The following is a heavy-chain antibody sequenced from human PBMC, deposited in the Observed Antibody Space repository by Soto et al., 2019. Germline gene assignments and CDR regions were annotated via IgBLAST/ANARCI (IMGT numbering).Heavy chain of an antibody. Sequence: GASVKVSCKASGYTFTSYGISWVRQAPGQGLEWMGWISAYNGNTNYAQKLQGRVTMTTDTSTSTAYMELRSLRSDDTAVYYCARSAALYSSSPYNWFDPWGQGTLVTVSS. CDR3: ARSAALYSSSPYNWFDP. CDR2: ISAYNGNT. CDR1: GYTFTSYG. J-gene: IGHJ5*02. D-gene: IGHD6-6*01. V-gene: IGHV1-18*01.